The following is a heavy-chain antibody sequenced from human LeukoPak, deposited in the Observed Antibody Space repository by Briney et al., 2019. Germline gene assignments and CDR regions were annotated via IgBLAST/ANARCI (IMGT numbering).Heavy chain of an antibody. CDR2: MNPNSGNT. V-gene: IGHV1-8*01. D-gene: IGHD3-10*01. Sequence: ASVKVSCKASGYTFTSYDINWVRQATGQGLEWMGWMNPNSGNTGYAQKFQGRVTMTRNTSISTAYMELSSLRSEDTAVYYCARVYYGSGSYYNPLDYWGQGTLVTVSS. CDR3: ARVYYGSGSYYNPLDY. CDR1: GYTFTSYD. J-gene: IGHJ4*02.